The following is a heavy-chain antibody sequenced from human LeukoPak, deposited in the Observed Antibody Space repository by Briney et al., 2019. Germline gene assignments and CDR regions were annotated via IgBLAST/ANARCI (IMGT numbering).Heavy chain of an antibody. Sequence: GGSLRLSCAASGFTFSSYGMHWVRQAPGKGLEWVAVIWYDGSKKYYVDSVKGRFTISRDSSKNTVDLQMDSLRAEDTALYYCTRENGGDGYRGGTLDIWGQGTMVTVSS. V-gene: IGHV3-33*01. D-gene: IGHD5-24*01. CDR2: IWYDGSKK. CDR1: GFTFSSYG. J-gene: IGHJ3*02. CDR3: TRENGGDGYRGGTLDI.